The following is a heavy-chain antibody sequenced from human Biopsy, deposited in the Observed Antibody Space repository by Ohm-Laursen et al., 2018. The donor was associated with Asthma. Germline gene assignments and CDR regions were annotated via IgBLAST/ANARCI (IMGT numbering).Heavy chain of an antibody. V-gene: IGHV4-61*01. CDR1: GGSVSTGSYY. CDR2: IYYTGYD. CDR3: ARGPNYHGSGRAPIGMDV. D-gene: IGHD3-10*01. J-gene: IGHJ6*02. Sequence: GTLSLTCTVSGGSVSTGSYYWSWIRQPPGKGLEWLGYIYYTGYDNYNHSLKSRVTISGDTSKNQFSLRLNSVTAADTAVYYCARGPNYHGSGRAPIGMDVWGQGTTVTVSS.